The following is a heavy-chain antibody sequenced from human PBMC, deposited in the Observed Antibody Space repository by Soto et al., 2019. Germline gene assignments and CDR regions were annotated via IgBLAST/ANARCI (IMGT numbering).Heavy chain of an antibody. CDR2: MSYDGTKE. CDR3: AKEYGSTWIDH. V-gene: IGHV3-30*18. Sequence: QPGGSLRLSCAASGLTFSTYGMHWVRQAPGKRLEWVAAMSYDGTKEYYVDSVKGRFTISRDNSRNTLFLQLNSLRAEDTAVYYCAKEYGSTWIDHWGQGTLVTVSS. J-gene: IGHJ4*02. D-gene: IGHD6-13*01. CDR1: GLTFSTYG.